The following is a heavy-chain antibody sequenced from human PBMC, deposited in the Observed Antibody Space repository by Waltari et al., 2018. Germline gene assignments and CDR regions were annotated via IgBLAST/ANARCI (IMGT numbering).Heavy chain of an antibody. CDR2: IKGDGTYR. CDR3: VRGGAPRSGGLDV. D-gene: IGHD3-16*01. J-gene: IGHJ6*02. CDR1: GFTFSSHW. Sequence: EVQLVESGGGSIKSGGSLTLSCEASGFTFSSHWRNWVRQVPGKGLVWVARIKGDGTYRNYADSVKGRFTISRDNAKNVVVLHMSSLRVEDTAVYYCVRGGAPRSGGLDVWGQGTTVIVSS. V-gene: IGHV3-74*02.